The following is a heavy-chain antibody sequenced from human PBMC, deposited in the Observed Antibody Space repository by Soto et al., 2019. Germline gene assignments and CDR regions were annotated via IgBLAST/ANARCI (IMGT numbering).Heavy chain of an antibody. D-gene: IGHD4-17*01. CDR2: HYSGGST. CDR1: GFSVSGNF. CDR3: AIFDYGTFDF. Sequence: EVQLVESGGGLVQPGESLRLSCAVSGFSVSGNFMSWVRQAPGKGLEWVSDHYSGGSTYYADSVKGRFTISRDIPKNTLYLQMNSLRPDDTAAYYCAIFDYGTFDFWGRGTMVTVSS. J-gene: IGHJ3*01. V-gene: IGHV3-66*01.